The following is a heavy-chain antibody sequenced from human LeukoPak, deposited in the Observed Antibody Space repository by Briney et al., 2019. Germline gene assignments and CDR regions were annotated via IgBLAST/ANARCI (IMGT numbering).Heavy chain of an antibody. J-gene: IGHJ6*02. CDR2: INPSGGST. CDR1: GYTFTSYY. V-gene: IGHV1-46*01. CDR3: ARDNWNDNGMDV. Sequence: GASVKVPCKASGYTFTSYYMHWVRQAPGQGLEWMGIINPSGGSTSYAQKFQGRVTMTRDTSTSTVYMELSSLRSEDTAVYYCARDNWNDNGMDVWGQGTTVTVSS. D-gene: IGHD1-1*01.